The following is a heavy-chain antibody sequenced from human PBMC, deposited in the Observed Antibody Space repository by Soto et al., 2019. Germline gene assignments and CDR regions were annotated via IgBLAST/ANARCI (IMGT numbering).Heavy chain of an antibody. D-gene: IGHD3-3*01. Sequence: SLRLSCAASGFTFSSYGMHWVRQAPGKGLEWVAVIWYDGSNKYYADSVKGRFTISRDNSKNTLYLQMNSLRAEDTAVYYCARDRDFWSGYYLGYYYYYGMDVWGQGTTVTVSS. CDR3: ARDRDFWSGYYLGYYYYYGMDV. V-gene: IGHV3-33*01. CDR1: GFTFSSYG. CDR2: IWYDGSNK. J-gene: IGHJ6*02.